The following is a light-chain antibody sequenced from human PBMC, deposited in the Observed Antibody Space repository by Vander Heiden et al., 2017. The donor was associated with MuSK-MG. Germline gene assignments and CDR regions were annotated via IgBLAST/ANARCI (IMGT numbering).Light chain of an antibody. CDR1: SLRFYS. V-gene: IGLV3-19*01. J-gene: IGLJ3*02. CDR3: NSLDSGGNHRV. CDR2: DEN. Sequence: SSELTQDPAVSVALGQTVRITCQGGSLRFYSASWYQQKPRQAPVLVVYDENNRPSGIPDRFSGSRSGITASLTITGAQAEDEATYYCNSLDSGGNHRVFGGGTKLTVL.